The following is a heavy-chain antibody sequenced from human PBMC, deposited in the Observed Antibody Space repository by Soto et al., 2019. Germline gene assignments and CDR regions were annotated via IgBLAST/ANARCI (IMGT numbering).Heavy chain of an antibody. CDR2: ISHSSGDT. V-gene: IGHV3-23*01. J-gene: IGHJ4*02. CDR3: AKVDTWTYFDY. Sequence: GGSLRLSCTASGFTFSSYAMSWVRQAPGKGLEWVSSISHSSGDTYYADSVKGRFTISRDNSRNTLYLQLSSLRDEDTAVYYCAKVDTWTYFDYWGQGTPVTVSS. D-gene: IGHD5-12*01. CDR1: GFTFSSYA.